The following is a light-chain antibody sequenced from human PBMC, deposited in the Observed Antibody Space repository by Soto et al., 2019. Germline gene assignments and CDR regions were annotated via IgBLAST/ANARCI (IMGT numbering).Light chain of an antibody. Sequence: QSALSQPASVSGSPGQSITISCTGTSSDVGGFEYVSWYQHQPGKAPKLIIYDVTKRPSGVSNRFSGSKSGNTASLTISGIQAEDEADYYCSSYTSSSWVFGGGTKLTVL. V-gene: IGLV2-14*01. CDR2: DVT. CDR3: SSYTSSSWV. CDR1: SSDVGGFEY. J-gene: IGLJ3*02.